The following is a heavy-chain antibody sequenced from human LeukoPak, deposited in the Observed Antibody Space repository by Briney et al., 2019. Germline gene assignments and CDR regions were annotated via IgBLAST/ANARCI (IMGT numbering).Heavy chain of an antibody. Sequence: GGSLRLSCVVSGFTFSSYSMNWVRQAPGKGLEWVSYISSSSSTIYYADSVKGRFTISRDNAKNSLYLQMNSLRAEDTALYYCASGSSSWYDASDIWGQGTMVTVSS. V-gene: IGHV3-48*01. CDR3: ASGSSSWYDASDI. CDR1: GFTFSSYS. D-gene: IGHD6-13*01. J-gene: IGHJ3*02. CDR2: ISSSSSTI.